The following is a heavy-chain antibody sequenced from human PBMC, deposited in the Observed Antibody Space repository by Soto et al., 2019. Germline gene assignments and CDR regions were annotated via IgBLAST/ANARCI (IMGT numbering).Heavy chain of an antibody. CDR1: GFTFSSHV. V-gene: IGHV3-23*01. Sequence: EVQLLESGGGLVQPGGSLRLSCAASGFTFSSHVMSWVHQAPGKGLEWDSGISTGGGSTDYADSVKGRFTISRDNSKNTLHLQMKSLRAEDTAVYYCARSREIIASAGSFDYWGQGTLVTVSS. CDR3: ARSREIIASAGSFDY. J-gene: IGHJ4*02. CDR2: ISTGGGST. D-gene: IGHD6-25*01.